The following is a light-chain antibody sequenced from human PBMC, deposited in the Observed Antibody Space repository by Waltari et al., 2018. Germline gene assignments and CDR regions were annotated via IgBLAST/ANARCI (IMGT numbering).Light chain of an antibody. Sequence: DIVMTQSPLSLPDTPGEPASISCRSSQSLLHSNGYNYLDWYLQKPGQSPQLLIYLAFNRASGVPDRFSGSGSGTDFTLKISRVEADDVGVYYCMQALQTPWTFGQGTRVEIK. J-gene: IGKJ1*01. CDR1: QSLLHSNGYNY. CDR3: MQALQTPWT. V-gene: IGKV2-28*01. CDR2: LAF.